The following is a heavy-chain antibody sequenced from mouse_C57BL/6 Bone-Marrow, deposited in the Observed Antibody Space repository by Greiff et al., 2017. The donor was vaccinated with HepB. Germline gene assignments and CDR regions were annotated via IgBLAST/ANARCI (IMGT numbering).Heavy chain of an antibody. V-gene: IGHV1-82*01. CDR3: ARSFYDGYYVDFDY. Sequence: VQLVESGPELVKPGASVKISCKASGYAFSSSWMNWVKQRPGKGLEWIGRIYPGDGDTNYNGKFKGKATLTADKSSSTAYMQLSSLTSEDSAVYFCARSFYDGYYVDFDYWGQGTTLTVS. CDR2: IYPGDGDT. D-gene: IGHD2-3*01. CDR1: GYAFSSSW. J-gene: IGHJ2*01.